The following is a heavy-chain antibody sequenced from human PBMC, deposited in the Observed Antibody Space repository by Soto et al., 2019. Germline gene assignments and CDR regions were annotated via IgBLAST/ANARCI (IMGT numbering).Heavy chain of an antibody. CDR1: GGSFSGYY. D-gene: IGHD2-2*01. V-gene: IGHV4-34*01. CDR2: INHSGST. CDR3: VRYHGPRVYFDY. J-gene: IGHJ4*02. Sequence: SETLSLTCAVYGGSFSGYYWSWIRQPPGKGLEWIGEINHSGSTYYNPSLKSRVTISIDTSMNQFSLNLNSVTAADTAVYFCVRYHGPRVYFDYWGQGSLVNVFS.